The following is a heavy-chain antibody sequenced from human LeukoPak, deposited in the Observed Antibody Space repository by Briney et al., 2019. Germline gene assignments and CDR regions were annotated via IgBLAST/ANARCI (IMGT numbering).Heavy chain of an antibody. CDR2: IYTSGST. V-gene: IGHV4-4*07. D-gene: IGHD5-12*01. Sequence: SETLSLTCTVSGGSISSYYWSWIRQPAGKGLEWIGRIYTSGSTNYNPSLKSRVTMSVDTSKNQFSLKLSSVTAADTAVYYCAREEVATITGYYYYYMDVWGKGTTVTVSS. CDR3: AREEVATITGYYYYYMDV. CDR1: GGSISSYY. J-gene: IGHJ6*03.